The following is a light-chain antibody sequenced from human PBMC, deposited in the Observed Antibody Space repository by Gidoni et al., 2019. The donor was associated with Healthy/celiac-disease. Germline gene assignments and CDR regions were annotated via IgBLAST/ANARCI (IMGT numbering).Light chain of an antibody. J-gene: IGKJ3*01. CDR2: AAS. CDR3: QQYNSAAFT. Sequence: DIQMTQTPSSLSASVGDRVTIACRASQGISNYLAWYQQKPGIVPKLLIYAASTLQSGVPSRFSGSGSGTDFTLTISSLQPEDVATYYCQQYNSAAFTFXPXTKVDIK. CDR1: QGISNY. V-gene: IGKV1-27*01.